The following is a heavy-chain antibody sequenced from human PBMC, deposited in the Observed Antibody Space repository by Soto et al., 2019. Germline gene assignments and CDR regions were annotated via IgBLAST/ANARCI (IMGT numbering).Heavy chain of an antibody. CDR2: ISAYNGNT. J-gene: IGHJ4*02. V-gene: IGHV1-18*01. Sequence: ASVKVSCKASGYTFTSYGISWVRQAPGQGLEWMGWISAYNGNTNYAQKLQGRVNMTTDTSTSPAYMERRSLGSDDTAVYYCARDRPRYCTNGVCPDFDYWGQGTLVTVSS. CDR3: ARDRPRYCTNGVCPDFDY. D-gene: IGHD2-8*01. CDR1: GYTFTSYG.